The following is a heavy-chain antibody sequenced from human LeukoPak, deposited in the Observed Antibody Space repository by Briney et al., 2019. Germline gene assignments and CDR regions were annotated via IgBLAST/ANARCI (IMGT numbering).Heavy chain of an antibody. J-gene: IGHJ6*03. CDR3: ARDRSSGGIYYYYYMDV. CDR1: GYTFTSYG. V-gene: IGHV1-18*01. D-gene: IGHD1-14*01. Sequence: ASVKVSCKASGYTFTSYGISWVRQAPGQGLEWMGWISAYNGNTNYAQKLQGRVTMTTDTSTSTAYMELRSLRSDDTAVYYCARDRSSGGIYYYYYMDVWGKGTTVNVSS. CDR2: ISAYNGNT.